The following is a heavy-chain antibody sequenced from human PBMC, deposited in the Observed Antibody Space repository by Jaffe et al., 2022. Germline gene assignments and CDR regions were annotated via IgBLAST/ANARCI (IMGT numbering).Heavy chain of an antibody. D-gene: IGHD6-19*01. V-gene: IGHV3-43D*04. CDR1: GFTFDDYA. J-gene: IGHJ4*02. Sequence: EVQLVESGGVVVQPGGSLRLSCAASGFTFDDYAMHWVRQAPGKGLEWVSLISWDGGSTYYADSVKGRFTISRDNSKNSLYLQMNSLRAEDTALYYCAKDMSAVAGGDEAFDYWGQGTLVTVSS. CDR3: AKDMSAVAGGDEAFDY. CDR2: ISWDGGST.